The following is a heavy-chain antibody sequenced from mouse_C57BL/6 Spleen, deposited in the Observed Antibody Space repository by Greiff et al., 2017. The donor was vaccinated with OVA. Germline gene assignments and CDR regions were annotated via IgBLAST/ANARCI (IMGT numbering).Heavy chain of an antibody. V-gene: IGHV5-4*01. J-gene: IGHJ2*01. CDR1: GFTFSSYA. CDR2: ISDGGSYS. D-gene: IGHD1-1*01. CDR3: ARARYYGSSLDY. Sequence: EVQLQESGGGLVKPGGSLKLSCAASGFTFSSYAMSWVRQTPEKRLEWVATISDGGSYSSYPDNAKGRFTFSRDNAKTNLYLQMRQLKSEDAAMYYCARARYYGSSLDYWGQGTTLTVSS.